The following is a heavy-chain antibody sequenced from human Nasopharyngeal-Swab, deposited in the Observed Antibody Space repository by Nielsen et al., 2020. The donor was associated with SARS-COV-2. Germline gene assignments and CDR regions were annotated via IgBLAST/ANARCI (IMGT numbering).Heavy chain of an antibody. Sequence: GESLQISCAASGFTFSTYSMNWVRQVPGKGLEWVSFISGTSGYKNYADSVKGRFTISRDNVKKSLYLQMNNLRAEDTAVYYCARGLRVLGNFDYWGQGTLVTVSS. V-gene: IGHV3-21*01. J-gene: IGHJ4*02. CDR1: GFTFSTYS. CDR2: ISGTSGYK. D-gene: IGHD7-27*01. CDR3: ARGLRVLGNFDY.